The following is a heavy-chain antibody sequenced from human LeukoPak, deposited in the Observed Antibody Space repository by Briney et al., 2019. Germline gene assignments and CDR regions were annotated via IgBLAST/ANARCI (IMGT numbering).Heavy chain of an antibody. CDR3: ARLEVSLNWGDAFDI. D-gene: IGHD7-27*01. V-gene: IGHV4-39*01. J-gene: IGHJ3*02. Sequence: KPSETLSPTCTVSGGSISSSSYYWGWIRQPPGKGLEWIGSIYYSGSTYYNPSLKSRVTISVDTSKNQFSLKLSSVTAADTAVYYCARLEVSLNWGDAFDIWGQGTMVTVSS. CDR1: GGSISSSSYY. CDR2: IYYSGST.